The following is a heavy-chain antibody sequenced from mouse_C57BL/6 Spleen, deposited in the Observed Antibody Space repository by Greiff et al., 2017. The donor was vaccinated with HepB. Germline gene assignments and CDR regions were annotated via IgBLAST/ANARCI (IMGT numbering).Heavy chain of an antibody. CDR2: IYPRSGNT. CDR1: GYTFTSYG. Sequence: VKLQESGAELARPGASVKLSCKASGYTFTSYGISWVKQRTGQGLEWIGEIYPRSGNTYYNEKFKGKATLTADKSSSTAYMELRSLTSEDSAVYFCARNYYGSSYGGKYYFDYWGQGTTLTVSS. CDR3: ARNYYGSSYGGKYYFDY. J-gene: IGHJ2*01. D-gene: IGHD1-1*01. V-gene: IGHV1-81*01.